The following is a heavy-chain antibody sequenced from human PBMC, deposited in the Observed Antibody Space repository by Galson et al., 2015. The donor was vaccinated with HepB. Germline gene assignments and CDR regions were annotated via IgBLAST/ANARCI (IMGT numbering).Heavy chain of an antibody. V-gene: IGHV3-7*01. CDR3: ARDIMGPTARGWFDP. D-gene: IGHD1-26*01. J-gene: IGHJ5*02. CDR2: IREDGSET. CDR1: GFPFSSYW. Sequence: SLRLSCAASGFPFSSYWMSWVRQAPGKGLEWVADIREDGSETVYVDSVKGRFTISRDNAANSLYLTMLRVRAEDTAMYYCARDIMGPTARGWFDPWGRGTLVTVSS.